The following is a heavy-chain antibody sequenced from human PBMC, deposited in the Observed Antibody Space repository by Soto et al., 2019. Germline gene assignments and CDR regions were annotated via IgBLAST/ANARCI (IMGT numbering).Heavy chain of an antibody. Sequence: GESLKISCNGSGYTFTTYWIGWVRQMPGKGLEWMGVIYPGDSDTIYSPSFQGQVTLSADKSISTAYLQWRSLQASDTAMYYCVRRPGCSTTTCYRELDYWGQGTLVTVSS. CDR1: GYTFTTYW. CDR2: IYPGDSDT. CDR3: VRRPGCSTTTCYRELDY. J-gene: IGHJ4*02. V-gene: IGHV5-51*01. D-gene: IGHD2-2*01.